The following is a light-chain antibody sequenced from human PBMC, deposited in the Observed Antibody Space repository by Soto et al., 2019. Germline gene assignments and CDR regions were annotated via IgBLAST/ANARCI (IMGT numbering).Light chain of an antibody. V-gene: IGLV2-23*01. Sequence: QSVLAQPASVSGSPGQYITISCTGTRNYNLVSWYQQHPGRAPKLMIYEDNKKHSGLSDRFSGSKSGNTASLTISGLRAEDEASYHCCSYGNAATTVVFGGGTKVTVL. CDR2: EDN. J-gene: IGLJ2*01. CDR1: RNYNL. CDR3: CSYGNAATTVV.